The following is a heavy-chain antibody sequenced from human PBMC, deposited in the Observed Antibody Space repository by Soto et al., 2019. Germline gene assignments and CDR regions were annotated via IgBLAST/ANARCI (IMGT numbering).Heavy chain of an antibody. Sequence: QVHLVQSGAEVKKPGASVKVSCKASGYTFTSYGITWVRQAPGQGLEWMGWISAHNGNTDYAQKLQGRVIVTRDTSTSTAYMELRSLLSADTAVYYCARGRDGDYWGQGALVTVSS. D-gene: IGHD6-6*01. V-gene: IGHV1-18*01. CDR2: ISAHNGNT. J-gene: IGHJ4*02. CDR3: ARGRDGDY. CDR1: GYTFTSYG.